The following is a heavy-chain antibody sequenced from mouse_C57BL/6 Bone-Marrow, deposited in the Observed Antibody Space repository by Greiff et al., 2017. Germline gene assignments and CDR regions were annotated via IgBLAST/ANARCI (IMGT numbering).Heavy chain of an antibody. D-gene: IGHD2-1*01. CDR2: IWSDGST. CDR3: ARHRGGNYAYYAMDY. V-gene: IGHV2-6-1*01. Sequence: QVPLKESGPGLVAPSQSLSITCTVSGFSLTSYGVHWVRQPPGKGLEWLVVIWSDGSTTYNSALKSRMGISKDNSNSQVFLKMNSLQTDDTAMYCCARHRGGNYAYYAMDYWGQGTSVTVSS. J-gene: IGHJ4*01. CDR1: GFSLTSYG.